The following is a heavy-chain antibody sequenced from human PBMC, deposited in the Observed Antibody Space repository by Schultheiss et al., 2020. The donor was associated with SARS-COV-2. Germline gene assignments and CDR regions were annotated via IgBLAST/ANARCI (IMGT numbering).Heavy chain of an antibody. J-gene: IGHJ4*02. D-gene: IGHD5-18*01. CDR2: IYYSGST. CDR1: GGSVSSGSYY. V-gene: IGHV4-61*10. CDR3: ARAGIRAAGYSYGSDFDY. Sequence: SQTLSLTCTVSGGSVSSGSYYWSWIRQPAGKGLEWIGYIYYSGSTNYNPSLKSRVTISVDTSKNQFSLKLSSVTAADTAVYYCARAGIRAAGYSYGSDFDYWGQGILVTVSS.